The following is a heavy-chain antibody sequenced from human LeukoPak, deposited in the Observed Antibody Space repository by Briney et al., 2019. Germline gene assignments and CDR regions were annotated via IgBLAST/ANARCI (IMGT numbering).Heavy chain of an antibody. CDR1: GGSFSGYY. Sequence: SETLSLTCAVYGGSFSGYYWSWIRQPPGKGLEWIGEINHSGSTNYNPSLKSRVTISVDTSKNQFSLKLSSVTAADTAVYYCARHGSWAYYFDYWGQGTLVTVSS. V-gene: IGHV4-34*01. J-gene: IGHJ4*02. D-gene: IGHD1-26*01. CDR2: INHSGST. CDR3: ARHGSWAYYFDY.